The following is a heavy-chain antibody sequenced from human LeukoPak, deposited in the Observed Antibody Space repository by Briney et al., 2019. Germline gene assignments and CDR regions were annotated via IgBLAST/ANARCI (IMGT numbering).Heavy chain of an antibody. J-gene: IGHJ4*02. D-gene: IGHD1-26*01. CDR2: INPSSGGT. CDR1: GYTFTGYY. CDR3: AKEDSGSSIDY. V-gene: IGHV1-2*02. Sequence: ASVKVSCKASGYTFTGYYMHWVRQAPGQGLEWMGWINPSSGGTNYAQKFQGRVTMTRDTSINTDYMELSRLRSDDTAVYYCAKEDSGSSIDYWGQGTLVTVSS.